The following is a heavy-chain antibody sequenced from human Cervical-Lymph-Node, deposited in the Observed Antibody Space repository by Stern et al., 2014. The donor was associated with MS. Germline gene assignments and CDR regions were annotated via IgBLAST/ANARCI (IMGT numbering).Heavy chain of an antibody. V-gene: IGHV1-18*01. CDR1: GYTFTSYG. Sequence: VQLVESGAEVKKPGASVKVSCKASGYTFTSYGISWVRQAPGKGLVWMGGISAYNDNTNYSQKLQGRVTMTTDTSTNTAYMELRSLRSDDTAVYYCARDHPLGVSGSYDYWGQGTLVTVSS. CDR3: ARDHPLGVSGSYDY. J-gene: IGHJ4*02. CDR2: ISAYNDNT. D-gene: IGHD5/OR15-5a*01.